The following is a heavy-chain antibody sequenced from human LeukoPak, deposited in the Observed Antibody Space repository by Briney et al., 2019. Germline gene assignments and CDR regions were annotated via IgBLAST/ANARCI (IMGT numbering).Heavy chain of an antibody. CDR3: ARAVDSSGYYPHNWFDP. CDR1: GYTFTSYG. D-gene: IGHD3-22*01. Sequence: ASVKVSCKASGYTFTSYGISWVRQAPGQGLERMGWISAYNGNTNYAQKLQGRVTMTTDTSTSTAYMELRSLRSDDTAVYYCARAVDSSGYYPHNWFDPWGQGTLVTVSS. J-gene: IGHJ5*02. V-gene: IGHV1-18*01. CDR2: ISAYNGNT.